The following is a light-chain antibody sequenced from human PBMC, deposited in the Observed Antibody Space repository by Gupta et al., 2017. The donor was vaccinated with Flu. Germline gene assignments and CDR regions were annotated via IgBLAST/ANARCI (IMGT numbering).Light chain of an antibody. Sequence: QPPSSLSASVGDRVTITCRASQSISSYLNWYQQKPGKAPKLLIYAASSLQSGVPSRFSGSGSGTDFTLTISSLQPEDFATYYCQQSYSTSFGQGTKLEIK. CDR3: QQSYSTS. V-gene: IGKV1-39*01. CDR2: AAS. J-gene: IGKJ2*01. CDR1: QSISSY.